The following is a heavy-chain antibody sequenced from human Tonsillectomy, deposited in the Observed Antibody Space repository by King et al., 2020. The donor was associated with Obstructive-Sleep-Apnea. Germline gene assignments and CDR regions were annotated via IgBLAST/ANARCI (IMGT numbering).Heavy chain of an antibody. J-gene: IGHJ6*02. V-gene: IGHV3-73*02. CDR2: IRSKANRYAT. CDR3: TSPVGATYYYYGMDV. Sequence: VQLVESGGGLVQPGGSLKLSCAASGFTFSGSAMHWVRQASGKGLEWVGRIRSKANRYATAYAASVKGRFTISRDDSKNTAYLQMNSLKTEDTAVYYCTSPVGATYYYYGMDVWGQGTTVTVSS. CDR1: GFTFSGSA. D-gene: IGHD1-26*01.